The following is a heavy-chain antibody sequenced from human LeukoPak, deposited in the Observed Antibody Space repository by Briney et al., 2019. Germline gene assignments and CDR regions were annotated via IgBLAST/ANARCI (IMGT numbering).Heavy chain of an antibody. V-gene: IGHV3-21*01. J-gene: IGHJ4*02. CDR1: GFTFSSYG. CDR2: ISSSSSYI. Sequence: PGRSLRLSCAASGFTFSSYGMHWVRQAPGKGLEWVSSISSSSSYIYYADSVKGRFTISRDNAKNSLYLQMNSLRAEDTAVYYCARGVRGYSGYAVAFDYWGQGTLVTVSS. D-gene: IGHD5-12*01. CDR3: ARGVRGYSGYAVAFDY.